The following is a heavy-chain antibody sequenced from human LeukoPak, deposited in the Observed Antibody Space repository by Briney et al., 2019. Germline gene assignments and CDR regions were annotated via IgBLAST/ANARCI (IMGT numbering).Heavy chain of an antibody. Sequence: SETLSLTCTVSGGSISSSSYYWGWIRQPPGKGLEWIGNIYYSGSTYYKSSLKSRVTISVDTSKNQFSLKLSSVTAADTAVYYCVREGWQWLVHAFDIWGQGTMVTGSS. J-gene: IGHJ3*02. D-gene: IGHD6-19*01. CDR2: IYYSGST. V-gene: IGHV4-39*07. CDR3: VREGWQWLVHAFDI. CDR1: GGSISSSSYY.